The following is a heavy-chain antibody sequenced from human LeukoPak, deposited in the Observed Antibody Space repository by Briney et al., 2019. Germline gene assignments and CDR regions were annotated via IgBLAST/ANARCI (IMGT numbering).Heavy chain of an antibody. Sequence: PGGSLRLSCAASGFTFSSYNLNWVRQAPGKGLEWVSAISSSSSYIYYADSAKGRFTISRDNAKSPLYLQMNSLRAEDTAVYYCARVSLLAGNQYGSGSYDFWGQGTLVTVSS. CDR3: ARVSLLAGNQYGSGSYDF. J-gene: IGHJ4*02. D-gene: IGHD3-10*01. CDR1: GFTFSSYN. CDR2: ISSSSSYI. V-gene: IGHV3-21*01.